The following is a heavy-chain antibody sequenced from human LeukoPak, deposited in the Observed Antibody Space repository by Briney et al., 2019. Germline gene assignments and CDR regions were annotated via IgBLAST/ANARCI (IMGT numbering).Heavy chain of an antibody. J-gene: IGHJ4*02. CDR3: AEGHSSGWYYFDY. V-gene: IGHV3-30*18. D-gene: IGHD6-19*01. CDR1: GFTFSSYG. Sequence: GGSLRLSCAASGFTFSSYGMHWVRQAPGKGLEWVAVISYHGSNKYYADSVKGRFTISRDNSKNTLYLQMNSLRAEDTAMYYCAEGHSSGWYYFDYWGQGTLVTVSS. CDR2: ISYHGSNK.